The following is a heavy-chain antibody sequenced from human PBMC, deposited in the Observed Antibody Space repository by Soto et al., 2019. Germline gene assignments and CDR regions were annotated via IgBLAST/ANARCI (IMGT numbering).Heavy chain of an antibody. CDR3: ARPHNLGGYGVDI. J-gene: IGHJ3*02. Sequence: SDTLSLTCSLSGDSISNYYWSWIRQPPGKGLEWIGYIYYSGTTSYNPSLKSRVTISADTSKTQFSLDRNYVNAADTAVHYCARPHNLGGYGVDIWDHWTMVTV. D-gene: IGHD5-12*01. V-gene: IGHV4-59*01. CDR1: GDSISNYY. CDR2: IYYSGTT.